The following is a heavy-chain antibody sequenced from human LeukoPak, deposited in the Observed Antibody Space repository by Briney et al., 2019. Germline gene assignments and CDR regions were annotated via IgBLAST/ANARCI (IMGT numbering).Heavy chain of an antibody. J-gene: IGHJ5*02. D-gene: IGHD3-10*01. CDR1: GGSISSGGYY. Sequence: PSETLSLTCTVSGGSISSGGYYWSWIRQHPGKGLEWIGFIHSSGSTYYNPSLKSRVTISIDTSNNQFSLRLSSVTAADTAVYYCARDGYGSGSPLAAGWFDPWGQGTLVTVSS. CDR3: ARDGYGSGSPLAAGWFDP. CDR2: IHSSGST. V-gene: IGHV4-31*03.